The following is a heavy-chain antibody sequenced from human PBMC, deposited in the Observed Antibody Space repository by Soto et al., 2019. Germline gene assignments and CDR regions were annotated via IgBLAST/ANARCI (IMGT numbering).Heavy chain of an antibody. Sequence: SETLCLTCAVYGGSFSGYYWSWIRQPPGKGLEWIGEINHSGSTNYNPSLKSRVTISVDTSKNQFSLKLSSVTAADTAVYYCARWVTATYSYFDYWGQGTLVTVSS. V-gene: IGHV4-34*01. CDR1: GGSFSGYY. CDR2: INHSGST. D-gene: IGHD5-12*01. CDR3: ARWVTATYSYFDY. J-gene: IGHJ4*02.